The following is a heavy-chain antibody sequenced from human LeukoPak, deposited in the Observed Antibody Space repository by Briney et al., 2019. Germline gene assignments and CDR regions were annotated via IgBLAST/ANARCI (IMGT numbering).Heavy chain of an antibody. CDR1: GFTFSGAW. J-gene: IGHJ4*02. Sequence: GGSLRLSCAASGFTFSGAWLSWVRQAPGKGLEWVGRVKSKADGETTDYAAPVEGRFTISRDDSSSTVYLQMNNLKTEDTGLYYCTTVFGGDWGQGTLVTVSS. D-gene: IGHD3-16*01. CDR3: TTVFGGD. V-gene: IGHV3-15*01. CDR2: VKSKADGETT.